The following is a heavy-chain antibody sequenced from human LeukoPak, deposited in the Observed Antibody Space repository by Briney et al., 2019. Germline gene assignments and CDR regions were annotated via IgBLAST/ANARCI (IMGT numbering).Heavy chain of an antibody. CDR2: IDQDGGGK. J-gene: IGHJ4*02. CDR3: ARGDWAPFDY. V-gene: IGHV3-7*01. D-gene: IGHD2-21*02. Sequence: GGSLRLSCAASGFTFSDYWMNWVRQAPGKGLEWVANIDQDGGGKYYLDSVKGRFTISRDNAKSSLYLQIDSLRAEDTAVYYCARGDWAPFDYWGQGSLLTVS. CDR1: GFTFSDYW.